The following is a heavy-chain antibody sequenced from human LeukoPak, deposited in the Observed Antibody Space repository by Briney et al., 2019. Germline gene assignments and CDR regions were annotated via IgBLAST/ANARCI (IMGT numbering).Heavy chain of an antibody. CDR3: ARSSRGRGYSGFRRFYYYMDV. Sequence: SETLSLTCAVYGGSFSGYYWSWIRQPPGKGLEWIGEINHSASTNYNPSLKSRVTISVDTSKNQFSLKLSSVTAADTAVYYCARSSRGRGYSGFRRFYYYMDVWGKGTTVTVSS. D-gene: IGHD5-12*01. CDR1: GGSFSGYY. V-gene: IGHV4-34*01. J-gene: IGHJ6*03. CDR2: INHSAST.